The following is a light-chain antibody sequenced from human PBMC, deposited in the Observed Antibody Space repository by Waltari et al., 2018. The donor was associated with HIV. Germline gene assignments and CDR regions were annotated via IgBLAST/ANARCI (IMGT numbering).Light chain of an antibody. CDR2: DVN. Sequence: QSALTQPRSVSESPGQSVTISCPGTSSDVGHYNYVSWYRQYPGTAPQLIIFDVNKRPSGIPDRFSGSKSGNTASLTISGLQGEDEADYYCSSYAGRDTPNWVFGGGTKLTVL. CDR3: SSYAGRDTPNWV. CDR1: SSDVGHYNY. J-gene: IGLJ3*02. V-gene: IGLV2-11*01.